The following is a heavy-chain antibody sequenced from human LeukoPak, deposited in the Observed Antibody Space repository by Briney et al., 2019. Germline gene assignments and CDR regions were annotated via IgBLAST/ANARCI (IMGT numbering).Heavy chain of an antibody. CDR1: GGSISGYY. D-gene: IGHD3-3*01. V-gene: IGHV4-34*01. CDR2: INHSGST. J-gene: IGHJ4*02. Sequence: PSETLSLTCTVSGGSISGYYWSWIRQPPGKGLEWIGEINHSGSTNYNPSLKSRVTISVDTSKNQFSLKLSSVTAADTAVYYCARTRYYDFWSGYYGPKHKDYVHYFDYWGQGTLVTVSS. CDR3: ARTRYYDFWSGYYGPKHKDYVHYFDY.